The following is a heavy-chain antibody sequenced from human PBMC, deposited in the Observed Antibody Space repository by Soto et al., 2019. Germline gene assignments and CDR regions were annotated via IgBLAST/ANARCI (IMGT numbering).Heavy chain of an antibody. CDR1: GFVFSTYG. Sequence: QVQLVESGGGVVQPGRSLRLSCAASGFVFSTYGMHWVRQAPGKGLELVAVIWYDGSNKYYADSLRGRFTISRDNSKNTMFLQLNSMRAEDTAVYYCARAVGPFDYWGQGTLVTVSS. CDR3: ARAVGPFDY. J-gene: IGHJ4*02. CDR2: IWYDGSNK. D-gene: IGHD1-26*01. V-gene: IGHV3-33*01.